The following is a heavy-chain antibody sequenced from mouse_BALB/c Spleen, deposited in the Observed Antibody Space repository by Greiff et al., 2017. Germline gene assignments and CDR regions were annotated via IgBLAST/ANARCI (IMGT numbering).Heavy chain of an antibody. CDR2: IDPENGDT. V-gene: IGHV14-4*02. CDR1: GFNIKDYY. CDR3: NALVVASPWAMDY. D-gene: IGHD1-1*01. Sequence: EVQLQQSGAELVRSGASVKLSCTASGFNIKDYYMHWVKQRPEQGLEWIGWIDPENGDTEYAPKFQGKATMTADTSSNTAYLQLSSLTSEDTAVYYCNALVVASPWAMDYWGQGTSVTVSS. J-gene: IGHJ4*01.